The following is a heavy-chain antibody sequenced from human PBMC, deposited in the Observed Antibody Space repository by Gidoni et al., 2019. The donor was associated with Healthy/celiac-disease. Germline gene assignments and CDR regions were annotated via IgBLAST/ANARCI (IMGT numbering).Heavy chain of an antibody. CDR3: AKEKYYHGSGSLIFDY. V-gene: IGHV3-23*01. CDR2: ISCSCGST. Sequence: EVQPLESGGGLVQPGGSLRLSWAASELTCTNYAMSWGRQAPGKGVGLVSAISCSCGSTYFPDSVKGRFPISRDNSKNPLYLQMNRLRAEDPAVYFCAKEKYYHGSGSLIFDYWGQGTLVTVSS. D-gene: IGHD3-10*01. CDR1: ELTCTNYA. J-gene: IGHJ4*02.